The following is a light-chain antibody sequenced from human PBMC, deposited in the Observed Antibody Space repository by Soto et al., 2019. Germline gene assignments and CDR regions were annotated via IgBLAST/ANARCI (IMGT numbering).Light chain of an antibody. CDR1: SSDVGGYNY. J-gene: IGLJ2*01. CDR3: QAYDYSLTASV. Sequence: QSALTQPRSVSGSPGQSVTISCTGTSSDVGGYNYVSWYQQHPGKAPKLMIYDVGKRPSGVPERFSGSKSGTSASLAITGLQAEDEADYYCQAYDYSLTASVFGGGTKVTV. CDR2: DVG. V-gene: IGLV2-11*01.